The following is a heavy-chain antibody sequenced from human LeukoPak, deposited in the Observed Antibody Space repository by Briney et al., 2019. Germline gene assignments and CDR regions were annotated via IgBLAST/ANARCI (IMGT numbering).Heavy chain of an antibody. Sequence: MASETLSLTCTVSGGSISSYYWSWIRQPPGKGLEWIGYIYYSGSTNYNPSLKSRVTISMDTSKNQFSLGLSSVTAADTAVYYCARHGVLYYDIDGFGFDYWGQGTLVTVSS. CDR1: GGSISSYY. V-gene: IGHV4-59*08. CDR3: ARHGVLYYDIDGFGFDY. J-gene: IGHJ4*02. D-gene: IGHD3-22*01. CDR2: IYYSGST.